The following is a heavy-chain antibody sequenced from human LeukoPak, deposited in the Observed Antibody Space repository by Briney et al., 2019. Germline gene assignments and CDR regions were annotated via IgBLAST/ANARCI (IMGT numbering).Heavy chain of an antibody. J-gene: IGHJ4*02. D-gene: IGHD2-15*01. CDR3: ATGDCSGGNCFSPIDY. CDR2: ISGNGVDT. Sequence: GGSLRLSCAASGFTVSSNYMSWVRQAPGKGLEWVSAISGNGVDTYYADSVKGRFTISRDKSKNTLYLQMNSLRAEDTAVYYCATGDCSGGNCFSPIDYWGQGTLATVSS. V-gene: IGHV3-23*01. CDR1: GFTVSSNY.